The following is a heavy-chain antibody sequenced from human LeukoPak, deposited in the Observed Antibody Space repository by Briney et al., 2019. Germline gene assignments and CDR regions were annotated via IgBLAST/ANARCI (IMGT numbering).Heavy chain of an antibody. CDR1: GGSISSYY. CDR3: ARWGGGYAVGLFDY. V-gene: IGHV4-59*08. Sequence: SETLSLTCTVSGGSISSYYWSWIRQPPGKGLEWIGYIYYSGSTNYNPSLKSRVTISVDTSKNQFSLKLSSVTAADTAVYYCARWGGGYAVGLFDYWGQGTLVTVSS. J-gene: IGHJ4*02. CDR2: IYYSGST. D-gene: IGHD5-12*01.